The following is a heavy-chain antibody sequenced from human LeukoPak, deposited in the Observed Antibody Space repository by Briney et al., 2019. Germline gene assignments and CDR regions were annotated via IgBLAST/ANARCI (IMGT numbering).Heavy chain of an antibody. CDR2: IRSKANSYAT. Sequence: GGSLRLSCAASGFTFSGSAMHWVRQASGKGLEWVGRIRSKANSYATAYAASVKGRFTISRDDSKNTAYLQMNSLKTEDTAVYYCTRRRLYCTNGVCCDPDAFDIWGQGTMVTVSS. V-gene: IGHV3-73*01. CDR1: GFTFSGSA. CDR3: TRRRLYCTNGVCCDPDAFDI. J-gene: IGHJ3*02. D-gene: IGHD2-8*01.